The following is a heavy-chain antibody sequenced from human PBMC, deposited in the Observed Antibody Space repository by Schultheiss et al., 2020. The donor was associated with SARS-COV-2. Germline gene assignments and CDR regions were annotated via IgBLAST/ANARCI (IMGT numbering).Heavy chain of an antibody. CDR3: ARGLRIAAAGTPFDY. J-gene: IGHJ4*02. Sequence: SETLSLTCAVYGGSFSGYYWSWIRQPPGKGLEWIGEIYHIGGRNYNPSLKSRVTISVDTSKNQFSLKLSSVTAADTAVYYCARGLRIAAAGTPFDYWGQGTLVTVSS. D-gene: IGHD6-13*01. CDR1: GGSFSGYY. V-gene: IGHV4-34*01. CDR2: IYHIGGR.